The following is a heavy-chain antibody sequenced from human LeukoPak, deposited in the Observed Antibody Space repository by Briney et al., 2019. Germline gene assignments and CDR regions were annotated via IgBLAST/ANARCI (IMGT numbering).Heavy chain of an antibody. CDR2: IYYSGTT. D-gene: IGHD2-2*01. V-gene: IGHV4-39*01. CDR3: VRHEDPYQPINY. J-gene: IGHJ4*02. Sequence: PSETLSLTCAVSGGSISSSDYYWGWIRQPPGKGLEWIASIYYSGTTYYNPSLKSRLTISVGPPNNQLSLRLSSVTAADTAIYYCVRHEDPYQPINYWGQGTLVTVSS. CDR1: GGSISSSDYY.